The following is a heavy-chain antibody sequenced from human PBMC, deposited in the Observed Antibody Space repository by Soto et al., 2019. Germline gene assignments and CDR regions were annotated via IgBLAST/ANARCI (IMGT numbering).Heavy chain of an antibody. CDR1: GFIFSDYG. J-gene: IGHJ3*02. Sequence: GGSLRLSFTTSGFIFSDYGMNWVRQAPGKGLEWVSGITKTGRSTFLADSVKGRFNISRDKLKNNVYLEMNSLRLDDTALYYCTKDGDGYDFAFDSWGQGTMVTVSS. D-gene: IGHD5-12*01. CDR3: TKDGDGYDFAFDS. V-gene: IGHV3-23*01. CDR2: ITKTGRST.